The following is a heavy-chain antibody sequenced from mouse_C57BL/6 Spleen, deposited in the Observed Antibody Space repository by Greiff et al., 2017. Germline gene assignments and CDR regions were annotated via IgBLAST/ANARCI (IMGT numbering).Heavy chain of an antibody. CDR2: ISYSGST. V-gene: IGHV3-1*01. CDR3: ASYDYGLFAY. J-gene: IGHJ3*01. D-gene: IGHD2-4*01. Sequence: EVQLQQSGPGMVKPSQSLSLTCTVTGYSITSGYDWHWIRHFPGNKLEWMGYISYSGSTNYNPSLKSRISITHDTSKNHFFLKLNSVTTEDTATYYCASYDYGLFAYWGQGTLVTVSA. CDR1: GYSITSGYD.